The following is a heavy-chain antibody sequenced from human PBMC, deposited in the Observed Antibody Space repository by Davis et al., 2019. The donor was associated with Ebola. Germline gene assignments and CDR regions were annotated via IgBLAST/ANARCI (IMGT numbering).Heavy chain of an antibody. CDR3: ARDLLGGNGY. J-gene: IGHJ4*02. CDR2: ISYDGSNK. Sequence: GESLKISCAASGFPFSNYAIHWVRQAPGKGLEWVAGISYDGSNKQSADSVKGRFTISRDNSKNTLFLQMNRLRSEDTAVYYCARDLLGGNGYWGQGTLVTVSS. V-gene: IGHV3-30*04. CDR1: GFPFSNYA. D-gene: IGHD4-23*01.